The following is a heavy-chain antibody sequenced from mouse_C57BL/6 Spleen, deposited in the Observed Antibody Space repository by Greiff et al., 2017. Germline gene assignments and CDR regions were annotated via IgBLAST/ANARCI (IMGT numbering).Heavy chain of an antibody. D-gene: IGHD2-2*01. V-gene: IGHV1-53*01. CDR2: INPSNGGT. Sequence: QVQLHQPGTELVKPGASVKLSCKASGYTFTSYWMHWVKQRPGQGLEWIGNINPSNGGTNYNEKFKSKATLTVDKSSSTAYMQLSSLTSEDSAVYYCARGTYGYEGYYFDYWGQGTTLTVSS. J-gene: IGHJ2*01. CDR1: GYTFTSYW. CDR3: ARGTYGYEGYYFDY.